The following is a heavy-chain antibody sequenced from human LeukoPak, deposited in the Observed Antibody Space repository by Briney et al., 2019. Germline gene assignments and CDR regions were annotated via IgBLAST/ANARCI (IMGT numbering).Heavy chain of an antibody. J-gene: IGHJ6*02. CDR2: INHSGST. D-gene: IGHD2-2*01. CDR1: GGSFSGYY. CDR3: ARGPYCSSTSCYFTHYYYGMDV. Sequence: SETLSPTCAVYGGSFSGYYWSWIRQPPGKGLEWLGEINHSGSTNYNPSLKSRVTISVDTSKNQFSLKLSSVTAADTAVYYCARGPYCSSTSCYFTHYYYGMDVWGQGTTVTVSS. V-gene: IGHV4-34*01.